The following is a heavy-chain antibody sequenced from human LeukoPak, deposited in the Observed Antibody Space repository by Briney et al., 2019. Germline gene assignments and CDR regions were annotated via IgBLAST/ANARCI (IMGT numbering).Heavy chain of an antibody. CDR1: GGSISSGSYY. CDR3: ARASYYYDSSGYFDLFDY. Sequence: SETLSLTCTVSGGSISSGSYYWSWIRQPAGKGLEWIGRIYTSGSTNYNPSLKSRVTISVDTSKNQFSLKLSSVTAADTAVYYCARASYYYDSSGYFDLFDYWGQGILVTVSS. J-gene: IGHJ4*02. D-gene: IGHD3-22*01. V-gene: IGHV4-61*02. CDR2: IYTSGST.